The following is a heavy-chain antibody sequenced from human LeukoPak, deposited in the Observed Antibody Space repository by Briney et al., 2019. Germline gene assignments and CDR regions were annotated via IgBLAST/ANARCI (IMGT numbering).Heavy chain of an antibody. Sequence: SETLSLTCTVSGGSISSYYWSWIRQPPGKGLEWIGYIYYSGSTNYNPSLKSRVTISVDTSKNQFSLKLSSVTAADTAVYYCARDYDFWGQGTLVTVSS. D-gene: IGHD3-3*01. CDR2: IYYSGST. CDR3: ARDYDF. V-gene: IGHV4-59*01. J-gene: IGHJ4*02. CDR1: GGSISSYY.